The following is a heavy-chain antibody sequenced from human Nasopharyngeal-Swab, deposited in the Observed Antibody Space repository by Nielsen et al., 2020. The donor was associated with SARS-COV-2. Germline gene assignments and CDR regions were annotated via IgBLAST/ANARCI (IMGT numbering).Heavy chain of an antibody. CDR2: IYPGDSDT. CDR1: GYSFTSYW. J-gene: IGHJ4*02. CDR3: ARGLRYFDWQTFFGY. V-gene: IGHV5-51*01. D-gene: IGHD3-9*01. Sequence: GESLKISCKGSGYSFTSYWIGWVRQMPGKGLEWMGIIYPGDSDTRYSPSFQGQVTISADKSISTAYLQWSSLKASDTAMYYCARGLRYFDWQTFFGYGGQGTLVTVSS.